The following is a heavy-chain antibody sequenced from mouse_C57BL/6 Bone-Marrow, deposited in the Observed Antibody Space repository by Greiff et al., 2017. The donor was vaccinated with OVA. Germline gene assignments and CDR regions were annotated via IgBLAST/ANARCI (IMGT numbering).Heavy chain of an antibody. D-gene: IGHD1-1*01. V-gene: IGHV5-4*01. J-gene: IGHJ2*01. CDR1: GFTFSSYA. CDR3: ARDRTVVATSYFDY. CDR2: ISDGGSYT. Sequence: EVQLVESGGGLVKPGGSLKLSCAASGFTFSSYAMSWVRQTPEKRLEWVATISDGGSYTYYPDNVKGRFTISRDNAKNNLYLQMSHLKSEDTAMYYCARDRTVVATSYFDYWGQGTTLTVSS.